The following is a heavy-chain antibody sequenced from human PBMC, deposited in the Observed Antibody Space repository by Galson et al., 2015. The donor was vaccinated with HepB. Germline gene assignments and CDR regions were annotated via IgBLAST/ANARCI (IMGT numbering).Heavy chain of an antibody. CDR1: GLNVGSSY. Sequence: SLRLSSAASGLNVGSSYLRCVRQAPGKGLEWVSVIYAGGFTYYADSVQGRFTISRDNSKNTLYLQMNTLRAEDTAVYYCTRGDHSGYCTTTPCYQWGQGTLVAVSS. V-gene: IGHV3-53*01. CDR3: TRGDHSGYCTTTPCYQ. J-gene: IGHJ1*01. CDR2: IYAGGFT. D-gene: IGHD2-2*01.